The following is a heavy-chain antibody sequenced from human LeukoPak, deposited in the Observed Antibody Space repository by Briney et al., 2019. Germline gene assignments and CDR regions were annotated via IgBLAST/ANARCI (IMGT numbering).Heavy chain of an antibody. D-gene: IGHD3-22*01. V-gene: IGHV4-39*07. J-gene: IGHJ3*02. CDR1: GGSISSSSYY. CDR3: ARGTYYYDSSGYWDAFDI. CDR2: INHSGST. Sequence: SETLSLTCTVSGGSISSSSYYWGWIRQPPGKGLEWIGEINHSGSTNYNPSLKSRVTISVDTSKNQFSLKLSSVTAADTAVYYCARGTYYYDSSGYWDAFDIWGQGTMVTVSS.